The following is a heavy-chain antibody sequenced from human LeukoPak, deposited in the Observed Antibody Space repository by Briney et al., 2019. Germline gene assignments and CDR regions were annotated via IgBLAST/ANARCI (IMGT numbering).Heavy chain of an antibody. Sequence: PSETLSLTCAVSGGSISTSNSYWGWIRRPPGKGLEWVGSIYYSGNTYYNPSLKSRVTISVDTSKNQFSLILTSVTAADTAVYYCARSYGWYIDYWGQGTLVTVSS. CDR2: IYYSGNT. V-gene: IGHV4-39*01. D-gene: IGHD1-26*01. J-gene: IGHJ4*02. CDR3: ARSYGWYIDY. CDR1: GGSISTSNSY.